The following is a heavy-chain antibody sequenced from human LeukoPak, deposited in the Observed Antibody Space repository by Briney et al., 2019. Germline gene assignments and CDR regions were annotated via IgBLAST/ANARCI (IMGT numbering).Heavy chain of an antibody. V-gene: IGHV3-53*01. D-gene: IGHD3-10*01. CDR1: GFTVSSNY. Sequence: GGSLRLSCAASGFTVSSNYMSWVRQAPGKGLEWVSVIYSGGSTYYADSVKGRFTISRDNSKNTLYLQMNSLRAEDTAVYYCASGVRGGSNYYNYYGMDVWGQGTTVTVSS. CDR2: IYSGGST. J-gene: IGHJ6*02. CDR3: ASGVRGGSNYYNYYGMDV.